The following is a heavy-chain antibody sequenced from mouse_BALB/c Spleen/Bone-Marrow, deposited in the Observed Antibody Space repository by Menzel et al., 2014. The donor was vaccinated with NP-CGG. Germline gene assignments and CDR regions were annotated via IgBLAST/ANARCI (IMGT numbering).Heavy chain of an antibody. V-gene: IGHV5-17*02. CDR2: ISSGSSTI. Sequence: VHLVESGGGLVLPGGSRKLSCAASGFTFSSFGMHWVRQAPEKGLEWVAYISSGSSTIFYADTVKGRFTVSRDNPMNTLFLQMTSRRSEDTAMYYCTRGGNWDVFDYWGQGTTLTVSS. J-gene: IGHJ2*01. CDR3: TRGGNWDVFDY. CDR1: GFTFSSFG. D-gene: IGHD4-1*01.